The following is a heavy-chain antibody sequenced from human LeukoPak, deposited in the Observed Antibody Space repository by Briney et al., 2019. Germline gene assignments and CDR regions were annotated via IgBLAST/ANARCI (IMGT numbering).Heavy chain of an antibody. CDR3: ARGSYDYDAER. D-gene: IGHD3-16*01. CDR1: GYTFTSYG. Sequence: SVKVSCKASGYTFTSYGISWVRQAPGQGLEWMGGIIPIFGTANNAQKFQGRVTITADKSTSTAYMELSSLRSEDTAVYYCARGSYDYDAERWGQGTLVTVSS. CDR2: IIPIFGTA. V-gene: IGHV1-69*06. J-gene: IGHJ4*02.